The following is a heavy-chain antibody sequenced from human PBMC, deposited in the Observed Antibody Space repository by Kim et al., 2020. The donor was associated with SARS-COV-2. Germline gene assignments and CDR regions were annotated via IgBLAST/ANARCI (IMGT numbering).Heavy chain of an antibody. CDR2: IIPIFGTA. CDR3: ARGTAGSWYAVGHYYGMDV. CDR1: GGTFSSYA. J-gene: IGHJ6*02. V-gene: IGHV1-69*13. Sequence: SVKVSCKASGGTFSSYAISWVRQAPGQGLEWMGGIIPIFGTANYAQKFQGRVTITADESTSTAYMELSSLRSEDTAVYYCARGTAGSWYAVGHYYGMDVWGQGTTVTVSS. D-gene: IGHD6-13*01.